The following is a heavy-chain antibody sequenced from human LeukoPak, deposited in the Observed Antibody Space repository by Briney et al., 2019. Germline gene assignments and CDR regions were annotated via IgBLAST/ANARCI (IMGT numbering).Heavy chain of an antibody. V-gene: IGHV3-7*01. CDR2: IKQDGSEK. D-gene: IGHD2-2*01. CDR3: ARGKTGYCSSTICYAPNWFDP. J-gene: IGHJ5*02. Sequence: GGSLRLSCAASGFTFSSYWMSWVRQAPGKGLEWVSNIKQDGSEKYYVDSVKGRFTISRDNAKNSLYLQMNSLRAEDTALYYCARGKTGYCSSTICYAPNWFDPWGQGTLVTVSS. CDR1: GFTFSSYW.